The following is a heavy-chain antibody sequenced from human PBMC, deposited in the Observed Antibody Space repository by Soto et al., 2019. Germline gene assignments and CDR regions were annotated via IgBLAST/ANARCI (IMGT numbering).Heavy chain of an antibody. Sequence: PGGSLRLSCAASGFTFSSYAMSWVRQAPGKGLEWVSAISGSGGSTYYADSAKGRFTTSRDNSKNTLYLQMNSLRAEDTAVYYCAKEGGITTLYFDYWGQGTLVTVSS. CDR3: AKEGGITTLYFDY. V-gene: IGHV3-23*01. CDR2: ISGSGGST. D-gene: IGHD3-10*01. J-gene: IGHJ4*02. CDR1: GFTFSSYA.